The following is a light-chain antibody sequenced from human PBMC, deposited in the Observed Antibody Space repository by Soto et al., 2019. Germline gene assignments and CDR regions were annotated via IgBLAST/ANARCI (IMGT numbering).Light chain of an antibody. CDR1: QSVSSNY. CDR3: QQYGSSRVT. CDR2: GAS. Sequence: EIVLTQSPGTLSLSPGERATLSCRASQSVSSNYLAWYQQKPGQAPRLLIYGASSRATGIPDRFSGSGSGTDFTLTISRLEPEDFAVYYCQQYGSSRVTFGQGTKVEIK. V-gene: IGKV3-20*01. J-gene: IGKJ1*01.